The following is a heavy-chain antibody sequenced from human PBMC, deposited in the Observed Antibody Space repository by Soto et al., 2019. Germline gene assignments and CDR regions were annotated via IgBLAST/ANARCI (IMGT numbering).Heavy chain of an antibody. CDR1: GYSFTDHY. Sequence: VSVKVSCKASGYSFTDHYIQWVRQAPGQGLEWMGWVNPNTGGTNYAQRFHGRVTMTRGTSITTAYMELRSVRSEDTALFYCATLGSGGYYSNALDIWGQGTMVTFSS. D-gene: IGHD3-3*01. V-gene: IGHV1-2*02. CDR2: VNPNTGGT. J-gene: IGHJ3*02. CDR3: ATLGSGGYYSNALDI.